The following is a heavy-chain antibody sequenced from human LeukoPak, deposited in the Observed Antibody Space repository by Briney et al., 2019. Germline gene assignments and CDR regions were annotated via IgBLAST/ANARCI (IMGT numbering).Heavy chain of an antibody. Sequence: SETLSLTCTVSGGSISSSSYYWGWIRQPPGKGLEWIGSIYYSGNTYYNASPKSQVSISIDTSKNQFSLKLSSVTAADTAVYYCAREGGYYGSGSYSGCDYWGQGTLVTVSS. V-gene: IGHV4-39*02. CDR2: IYYSGNT. D-gene: IGHD3-10*01. CDR3: AREGGYYGSGSYSGCDY. J-gene: IGHJ4*02. CDR1: GGSISSSSYY.